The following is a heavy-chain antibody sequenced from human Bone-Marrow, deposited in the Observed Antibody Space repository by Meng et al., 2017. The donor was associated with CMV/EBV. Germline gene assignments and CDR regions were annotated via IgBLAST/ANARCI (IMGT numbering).Heavy chain of an antibody. Sequence: SVKVSCKASGGTFSSYAINWVRQAPGQGLEWMGGIIPIFGTANYAHAEKFQGRVTITTDESTTTGYMELSSLRSDDTAVYYCARGLGARQTGSQPLQYYYGMEFWGQGTTVTVSS. J-gene: IGHJ6*02. V-gene: IGHV1-69*05. CDR1: GGTFSSYA. D-gene: IGHD6-6*01. CDR3: ARGLGARQTGSQPLQYYYGMEF. CDR2: IIPIFGTA.